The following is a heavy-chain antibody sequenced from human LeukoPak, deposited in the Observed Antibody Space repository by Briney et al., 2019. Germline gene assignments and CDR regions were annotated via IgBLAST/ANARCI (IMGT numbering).Heavy chain of an antibody. CDR3: AKDRSARDYVWGSFRY. Sequence: GGSLRLSCAVSGFTFSTYAMSWVRQAPGKGLEWVSAISGSGGSTYYADSVKGRFTISRDNSKNTLYLQMNSLRAEDTAVYFCAKDRSARDYVWGSFRYWGQGTLVTVSS. V-gene: IGHV3-23*01. CDR2: ISGSGGST. D-gene: IGHD3-16*02. J-gene: IGHJ4*02. CDR1: GFTFSTYA.